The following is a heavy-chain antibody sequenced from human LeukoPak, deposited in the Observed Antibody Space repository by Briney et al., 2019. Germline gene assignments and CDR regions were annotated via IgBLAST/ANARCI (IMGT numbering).Heavy chain of an antibody. CDR1: GFTFSSYS. Sequence: GGSLRLSCAASGFTFSSYSMNWVRQAPGKGLEWVSYIISSSDYTQYADSVKGRFTISRDSAQNSLYLQMNSLRVEDTAVYHCARGEYYHESSGYPNYWGQGTLVTVSS. D-gene: IGHD3-22*01. CDR2: IISSSDYT. CDR3: ARGEYYHESSGYPNY. V-gene: IGHV3-21*01. J-gene: IGHJ4*02.